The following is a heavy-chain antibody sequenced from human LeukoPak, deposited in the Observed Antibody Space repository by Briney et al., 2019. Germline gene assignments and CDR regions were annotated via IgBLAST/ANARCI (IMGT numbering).Heavy chain of an antibody. V-gene: IGHV3-23*01. J-gene: IGHJ4*02. CDR1: QFTFSIYA. CDR3: AKRVTGTSTGYYFDN. Sequence: GGSLRLSCTASQFTFSIYAMSWVRQAPGKGLEWVSALSPGGVGTSYADSVKGRFTISRDNSKNTLYLQMNSLRAEDTAVYYCAKRVTGTSTGYYFDNWGQGTLVTVSS. D-gene: IGHD1-1*01. CDR2: LSPGGVGT.